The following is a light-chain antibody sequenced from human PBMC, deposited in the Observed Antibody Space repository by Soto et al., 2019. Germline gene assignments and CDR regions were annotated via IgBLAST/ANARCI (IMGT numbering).Light chain of an antibody. CDR2: GAS. CDR3: QQFNSWPRT. Sequence: IVMTQSPATVSGSPGERVTLSCRASQSVSRNVAWYHQKPGQPPRLLVYGASTTATDIPARFFGSGSETDFTLTITRPQSEDFGIYYCQQFNSWPRTFGQGTKVEIK. CDR1: QSVSRN. J-gene: IGKJ1*01. V-gene: IGKV3-15*01.